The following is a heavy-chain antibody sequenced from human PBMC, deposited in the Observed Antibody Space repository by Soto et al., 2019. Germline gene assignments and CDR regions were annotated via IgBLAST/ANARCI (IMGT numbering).Heavy chain of an antibody. CDR3: AATTAAVYYFDY. CDR1: GGSFSGYY. CDR2: INHSGST. V-gene: IGHV4-34*01. J-gene: IGHJ4*02. D-gene: IGHD4-17*01. Sequence: QVQLQQWGAGLLKPSETLSLTCAVYGGSFSGYYWSWIRQPPGKGLEWIGEINHSGSTNYNPSLKSRVTISVDTSKTQFALKLSSVTAADTAVYYCAATTAAVYYFDYWGQGTLVTVSS.